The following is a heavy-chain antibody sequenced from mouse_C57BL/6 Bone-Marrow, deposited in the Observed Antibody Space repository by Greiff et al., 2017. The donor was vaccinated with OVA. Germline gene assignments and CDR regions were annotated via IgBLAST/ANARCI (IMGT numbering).Heavy chain of an antibody. Sequence: EVHLVESGGDLVKPGGSLKLSCAASGFTFSRYGMSWVRPTPDTRLEWVATISSGGSYTYFPDSVQGRFPISRENAKKTLYLQMSSLKPEDTPMYYCARHEDYFDYWGQGTTLTVSS. CDR3: ARHEDYFDY. V-gene: IGHV5-6*01. CDR1: GFTFSRYG. J-gene: IGHJ2*01. CDR2: ISSGGSYT.